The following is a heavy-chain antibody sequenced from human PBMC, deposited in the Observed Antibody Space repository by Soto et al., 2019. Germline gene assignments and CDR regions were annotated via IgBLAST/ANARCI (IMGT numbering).Heavy chain of an antibody. CDR2: ISYDGIKT. J-gene: IGHJ6*02. CDR1: GSMFGSHG. D-gene: IGHD7-27*01. V-gene: IGHV3-30*19. Sequence: QVQVVESGGGAGQPGTPLSLSCVASGSMFGSHGFHWVRQAPGKGRERVAAISYDGIKTYYEDSVRGRFTISRDNSKSTVYLQMGSVRLEDTALYYCARAKLTGDEFAMDVWGQGTTVTVSS. CDR3: ARAKLTGDEFAMDV.